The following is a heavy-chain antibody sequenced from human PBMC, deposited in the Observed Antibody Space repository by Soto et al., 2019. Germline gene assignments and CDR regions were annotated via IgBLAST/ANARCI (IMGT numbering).Heavy chain of an antibody. CDR1: GFHFSTYR. Sequence: GGSLRLSCAASGFHFSTYRMSWVRRAPGKGLEWVSSITANSDYTYHADSLKGRFTISRDNAKSSLYLQMNNLRVDDTALYLCPRVDGYTHPSDFCGQGTKLTVSS. CDR2: ITANSDYT. J-gene: IGHJ4*02. V-gene: IGHV3-21*01. CDR3: PRVDGYTHPSDF. D-gene: IGHD5-12*01.